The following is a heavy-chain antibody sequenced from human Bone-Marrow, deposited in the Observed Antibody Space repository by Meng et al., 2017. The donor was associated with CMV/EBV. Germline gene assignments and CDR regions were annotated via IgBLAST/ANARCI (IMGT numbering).Heavy chain of an antibody. CDR2: IKQDGSEK. D-gene: IGHD2-2*01. J-gene: IGHJ6*02. CDR1: GFTFSSYA. V-gene: IGHV3-7*01. CDR3: ARGCSSTSCYYYYYYGMDV. Sequence: GESLKISCAASGFTFSSYAMHWVRQAPGKGLEWVANIKQDGSEKYYVDSVKGRFTISRDNAKNSLYLQMNSLRAEDTAVYYCARGCSSTSCYYYYYYGMDVWGQGTTVTVSS.